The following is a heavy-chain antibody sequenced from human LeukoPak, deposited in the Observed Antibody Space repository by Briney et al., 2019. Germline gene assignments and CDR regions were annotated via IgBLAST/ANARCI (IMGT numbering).Heavy chain of an antibody. Sequence: SETLSLTCTVSGGSISNFYWSWVRQPAGKGLEWIGRIYTSGSTNYNPSLQSRVTMSVDRSKNQFSLNLSSVTAADTAVYYCAREYYYDSSGYYSLAHWGQGTLVTVSS. CDR3: AREYYYDSSGYYSLAH. V-gene: IGHV4-4*07. J-gene: IGHJ4*02. CDR1: GGSISNFY. D-gene: IGHD3-22*01. CDR2: IYTSGST.